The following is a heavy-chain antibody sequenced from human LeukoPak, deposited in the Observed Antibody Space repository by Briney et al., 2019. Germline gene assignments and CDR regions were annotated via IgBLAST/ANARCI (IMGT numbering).Heavy chain of an antibody. CDR3: ARHHPTMVRVLGWFDP. V-gene: IGHV4-4*07. J-gene: IGHJ5*02. CDR2: IYTSGST. Sequence: SETLSLTCTVSGGSISSYCWSWIRQPAGKGLEWIGRIYTSGSTNYNPSLKSRVTISVDTSKNQFSLKLSSVTAADAAVYYCARHHPTMVRVLGWFDPWGQGTLVTVSS. D-gene: IGHD3-10*01. CDR1: GGSISSYC.